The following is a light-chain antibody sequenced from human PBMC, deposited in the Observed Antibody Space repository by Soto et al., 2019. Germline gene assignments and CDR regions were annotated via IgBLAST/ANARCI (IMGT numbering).Light chain of an antibody. Sequence: QSALTQPASVSGSPGQSITISCTGTSSDVGGYNYVSWYQQYPGKAPKLLIYDVSNRPSGVSDRFSGSKSGNTASLTTSGLQAEDEAEYYCTSYTSSSTVVVFGGGSQLTVL. V-gene: IGLV2-14*03. CDR2: DVS. J-gene: IGLJ7*01. CDR3: TSYTSSSTVVV. CDR1: SSDVGGYNY.